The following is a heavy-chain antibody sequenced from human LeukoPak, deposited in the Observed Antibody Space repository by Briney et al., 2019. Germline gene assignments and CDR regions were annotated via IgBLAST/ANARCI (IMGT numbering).Heavy chain of an antibody. CDR2: ISSDRSIM. Sequence: PGGSLRLSCAASGFSFSSYSMNWVRQAPGKGLEWVSYISSDRSIMHHGDAVKGRFAISRDNAKNSLYLQMNSLRAEDTAVYYCARKSGSSGYPFDYWGQGTLVTVSS. CDR1: GFSFSSYS. D-gene: IGHD3-22*01. V-gene: IGHV3-48*01. J-gene: IGHJ4*02. CDR3: ARKSGSSGYPFDY.